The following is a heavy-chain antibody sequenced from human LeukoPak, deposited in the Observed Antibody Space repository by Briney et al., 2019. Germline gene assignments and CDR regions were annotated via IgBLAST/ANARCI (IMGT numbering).Heavy chain of an antibody. Sequence: GGTLRPSCAASGFTFSSYGMSWVRQAPGKGLEWVSAISGSGGSTYYADSVKGRFTISRDNSKNTLYLQMNSLRAEDTAVYYCAKTVGATDGGDYWGQGTLVTVSS. V-gene: IGHV3-23*01. CDR2: ISGSGGST. CDR3: AKTVGATDGGDY. D-gene: IGHD1-26*01. CDR1: GFTFSSYG. J-gene: IGHJ4*02.